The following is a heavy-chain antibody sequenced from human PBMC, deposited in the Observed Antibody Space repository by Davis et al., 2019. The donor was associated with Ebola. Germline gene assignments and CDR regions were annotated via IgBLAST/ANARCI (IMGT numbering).Heavy chain of an antibody. D-gene: IGHD3-3*01. CDR3: ARKSGVDY. Sequence: GESLKISCAASGFTFSTYNMDWVRQAPGKGLEWVANIGSDTHYADSVKGRFTISRDNAKNSLYLQMNGLRDEDTAVYYCARKSGVDYWGQGTLVTVSS. J-gene: IGHJ4*02. V-gene: IGHV3-48*02. CDR1: GFTFSTYN. CDR2: IGSDT.